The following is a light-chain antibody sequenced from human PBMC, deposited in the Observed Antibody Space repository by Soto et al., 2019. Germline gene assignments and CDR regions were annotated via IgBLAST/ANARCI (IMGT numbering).Light chain of an antibody. CDR3: QSYNDWPFA. Sequence: DIVLTQSPATLSVSPGDTVTLSCRASESLFGFLAWYQQKPVQAPRLLMYGVSTRATGIPARFSGGGSATDFTLTISSLQSEDSVLYFCQSYNDWPFASGLGTRLEI. CDR1: ESLFGF. V-gene: IGKV3-15*01. J-gene: IGKJ2*01. CDR2: GVS.